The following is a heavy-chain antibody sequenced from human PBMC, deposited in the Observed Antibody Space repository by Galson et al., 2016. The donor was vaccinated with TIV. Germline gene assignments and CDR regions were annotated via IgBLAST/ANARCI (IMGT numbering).Heavy chain of an antibody. D-gene: IGHD3-22*01. Sequence: SVKVSCKASGGTFSSYAFSWVRQAPGQGLEWMGRIIGIFGSPNYAQKFQGRVTISADEFTSTAYMELSNLRSEDTAVYYCARGGGYYDSSGYNVWGQGTLVTVSS. V-gene: IGHV1-69*13. CDR1: GGTFSSYA. CDR2: IIGIFGSP. CDR3: ARGGGYYDSSGYNV. J-gene: IGHJ4*02.